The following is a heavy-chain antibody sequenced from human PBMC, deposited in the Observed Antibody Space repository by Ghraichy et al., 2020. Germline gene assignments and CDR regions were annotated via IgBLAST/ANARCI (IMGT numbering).Heavy chain of an antibody. CDR2: ISYDGSNK. Sequence: ALRLSCAASGFTFSSYGMHWVRQAPGKGLEWVAVISYDGSNKYYADSVKGRFTISRDNSKNTLYLQMNSLRAEDTAVYYCAKEHIVGATEGPYYYYGMDVWGQGTTVTVSS. CDR3: AKEHIVGATEGPYYYYGMDV. J-gene: IGHJ6*02. V-gene: IGHV3-30*18. D-gene: IGHD1-26*01. CDR1: GFTFSSYG.